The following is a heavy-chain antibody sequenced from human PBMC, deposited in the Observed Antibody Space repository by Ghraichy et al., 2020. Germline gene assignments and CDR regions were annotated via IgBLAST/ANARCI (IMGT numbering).Heavy chain of an antibody. CDR1: GFTFSSYW. J-gene: IGHJ6*02. D-gene: IGHD5-18*01. Sequence: GSLRLSCAASGFTFSSYWMSWVRQAPGKGLEWVANIKQDGSEKYYVDSVKGRFTISRDNAKNSLYLQMNSLRAEDTAVYYCARDKDSYGSNLYYYYGMDVCGQGTTVTVSS. CDR2: IKQDGSEK. CDR3: ARDKDSYGSNLYYYYGMDV. V-gene: IGHV3-7*03.